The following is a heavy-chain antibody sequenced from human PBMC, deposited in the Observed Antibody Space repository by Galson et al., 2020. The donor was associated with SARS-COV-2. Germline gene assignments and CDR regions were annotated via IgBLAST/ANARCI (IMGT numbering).Heavy chain of an antibody. J-gene: IGHJ3*02. D-gene: IGHD3-9*01. CDR3: AKCWDYDILTGYYTDPFDM. CDR1: GFTFSHYA. CDR2: INGRAGNT. V-gene: IGHV3-23*01. Sequence: GESLKISCTASGFTFSHYAMNWVRQAPGKGLEWVSSINGRAGNTYYADSVKGRFTISRDNSKDTLYLQMNSLRADDTAIYYCAKCWDYDILTGYYTDPFDMWGQGTMVTVSS.